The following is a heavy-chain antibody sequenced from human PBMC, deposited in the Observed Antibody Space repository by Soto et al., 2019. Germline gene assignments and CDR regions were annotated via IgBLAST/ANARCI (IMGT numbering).Heavy chain of an antibody. V-gene: IGHV2-5*02. CDR3: AHSLCDSSCYGDVGFFDS. Sequence: QITLQESGPTLVQPTQTLTLTCTFSGFSLSTNGVGVGWIRQPPGKAPECLALIYWDNDQRYTPSLTSRLSVSKDTSKNQVVLTMTNMDRADTGTYYCAHSLCDSSCYGDVGFFDSWGQGALVTVSS. D-gene: IGHD6-25*01. CDR1: GFSLSTNGVG. J-gene: IGHJ4*02. CDR2: IYWDNDQ.